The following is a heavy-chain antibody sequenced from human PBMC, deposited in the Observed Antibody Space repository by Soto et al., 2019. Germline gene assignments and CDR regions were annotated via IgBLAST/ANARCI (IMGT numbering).Heavy chain of an antibody. V-gene: IGHV4-59*12. CDR2: MYNTGST. CDR3: AGYSNSWSKYVKH. D-gene: IGHD6-13*01. CDR1: GGSISGYY. J-gene: IGHJ1*01. Sequence: SGTLSLTCTVSGGSISGYYWSWIRQPPGKGLEWIGYMYNTGSTVYNPSLKSRVSFSMDPSKNQFSLKLNSVMAADTAVYYCAGYSNSWSKYVKHWGRGSLVTVSS.